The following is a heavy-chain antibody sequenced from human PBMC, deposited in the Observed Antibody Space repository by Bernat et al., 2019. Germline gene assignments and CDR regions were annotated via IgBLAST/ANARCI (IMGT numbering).Heavy chain of an antibody. CDR2: FSAYNGNR. V-gene: IGHV1-18*01. J-gene: IGHJ4*02. CDR1: GYTFTNYA. Sequence: QVQLVQSGAEVKKPGASVKVSCKASGYTFTNYAVTWVRQAPGQGLEWLGWFSAYNGNRNYAQNFQATVTMTTEPSTNTAYMDLRSLRSDETALYYCARGGGVTPFDYWGQGALVTVSS. D-gene: IGHD3-16*01. CDR3: ARGGGVTPFDY.